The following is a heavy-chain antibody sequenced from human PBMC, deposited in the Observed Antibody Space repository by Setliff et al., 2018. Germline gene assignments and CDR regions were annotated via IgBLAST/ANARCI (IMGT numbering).Heavy chain of an antibody. CDR1: GGSISSSSYY. CDR2: IYYSGST. D-gene: IGHD3-3*01. V-gene: IGHV4-39*07. Sequence: SETLSLTCTVSGGSISSSSYYWGWIRQPPGKGLEWIGSIYYSGSTYYNPSLKSRVTISVDTSKNQFSLKLSSVTAADTAVYYCARGETYHNFWSGYYAYWGQGTLVTVSS. CDR3: ARGETYHNFWSGYYAY. J-gene: IGHJ4*02.